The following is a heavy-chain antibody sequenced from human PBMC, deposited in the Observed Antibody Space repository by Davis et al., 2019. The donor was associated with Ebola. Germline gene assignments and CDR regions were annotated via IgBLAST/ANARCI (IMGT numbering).Heavy chain of an antibody. Sequence: SETLSLTCAVYGGSPSGYYWSWIRQPPGKGLEWIGEINHSGSTNYNPSLKSRVTISVDTSKNQLSLNLSSMTSADTAVYSCARGRGYSYGDRGWFDPWGQGTLVTVSS. CDR1: GGSPSGYY. CDR2: INHSGST. J-gene: IGHJ5*02. D-gene: IGHD5-18*01. V-gene: IGHV4-34*01. CDR3: ARGRGYSYGDRGWFDP.